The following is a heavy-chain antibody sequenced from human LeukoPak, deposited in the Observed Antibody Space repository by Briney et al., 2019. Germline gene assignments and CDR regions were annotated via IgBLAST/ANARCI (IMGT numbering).Heavy chain of an antibody. J-gene: IGHJ4*02. V-gene: IGHV3-23*01. CDR1: GFTFSTYA. Sequence: GGSLRLSCTASGFTFSTYAMNWVRQAPGKGLEWVAVIVGNGGGIHYADSVEGRFTISRDNYKNTVYLQINSLRAEDAAVYYCAKDRIPDGRYSIDYWGQGTLATVSS. CDR2: IVGNGGGI. D-gene: IGHD3-16*02. CDR3: AKDRIPDGRYSIDY.